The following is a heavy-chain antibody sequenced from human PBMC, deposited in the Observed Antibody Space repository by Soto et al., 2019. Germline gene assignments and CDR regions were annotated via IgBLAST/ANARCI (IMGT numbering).Heavy chain of an antibody. D-gene: IGHD4-17*01. CDR2: ISYDGSNK. Sequence: QVQLVESGGGVVQPGRSLRLSCAASGFTFSSCGMHWVRQAPGKGLEWVAVISYDGSNKYYADSVKGRFTISRDNSKNTLYLQMNSLIAEDTAVYYCAKESEMTTVTIYGMDVWGQGTTVTVSS. CDR1: GFTFSSCG. V-gene: IGHV3-30*18. CDR3: AKESEMTTVTIYGMDV. J-gene: IGHJ6*02.